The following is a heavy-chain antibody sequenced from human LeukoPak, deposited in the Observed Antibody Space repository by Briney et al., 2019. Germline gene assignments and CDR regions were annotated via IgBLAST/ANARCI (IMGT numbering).Heavy chain of an antibody. CDR3: ARLSRDGYNFVDY. Sequence: KPSETLSLTCTVSGGSISSGSYYWSWIRQPAGKGLEWIGRIYTSGSTNYNLSLKSRVTISVDTSKNQFSLKLSSVTAADTAVYYCARLSRDGYNFVDYWGQGTLVTVSS. CDR2: IYTSGST. V-gene: IGHV4-61*02. J-gene: IGHJ4*02. CDR1: GGSISSGSYY. D-gene: IGHD5-24*01.